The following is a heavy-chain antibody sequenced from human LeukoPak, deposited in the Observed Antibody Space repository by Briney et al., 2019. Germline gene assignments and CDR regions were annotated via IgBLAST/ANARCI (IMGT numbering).Heavy chain of an antibody. J-gene: IGHJ4*02. Sequence: PSETLSLTCAVYGGSFSGYYWSWIRQPPGKGLEWIGEINHSGSTNYNPSLKSRVTMFVDTSKNQFSLKLSSVTATDTAVYYCARSSRFPLYYFDYWGQGTLVTVSS. CDR1: GGSFSGYY. V-gene: IGHV4-34*01. D-gene: IGHD3-3*01. CDR3: ARSSRFPLYYFDY. CDR2: INHSGST.